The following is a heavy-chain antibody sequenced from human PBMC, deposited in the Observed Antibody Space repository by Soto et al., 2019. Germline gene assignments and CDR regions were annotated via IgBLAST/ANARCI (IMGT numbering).Heavy chain of an antibody. V-gene: IGHV4-34*01. Sequence: PSETLSLTCAVYGGSFSGYYWSWIRQPPGKGLEWIGEINHSGSTNYNPSLKSRVTISVDTSKNQFSLKLSSVTAADTAVYYCTTDPRSWYYGSGSYHHYWGQGTLVTVSS. CDR3: TTDPRSWYYGSGSYHHY. J-gene: IGHJ4*02. D-gene: IGHD3-10*01. CDR2: INHSGST. CDR1: GGSFSGYY.